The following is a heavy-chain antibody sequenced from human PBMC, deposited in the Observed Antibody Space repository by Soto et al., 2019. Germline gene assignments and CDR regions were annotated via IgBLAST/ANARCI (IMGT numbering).Heavy chain of an antibody. J-gene: IGHJ4*02. CDR2: TYYSAGT. CDR1: GRSVGSSSYY. D-gene: IGHD6-13*01. CDR3: ARHASRGYSSSWYFED. Sequence: SETLSLTCNVSGRSVGSSSYYWGWIRQAPGKGLEWIVSTYYSAGTYYNPSLKSRVTTSLDASKNQFSLTVTSVTAADTAIYYCARHASRGYSSSWYFEDWGQGTPVTVSS. V-gene: IGHV4-39*01.